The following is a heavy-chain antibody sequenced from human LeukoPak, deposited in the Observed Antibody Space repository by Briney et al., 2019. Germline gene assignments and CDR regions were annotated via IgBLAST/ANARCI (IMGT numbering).Heavy chain of an antibody. J-gene: IGHJ4*02. CDR3: ARSSAWSPFDY. CDR1: GGSVSSDGYY. CDR2: NSFSGNT. Sequence: SETLSLTCSVSGGSVSSDGYYWSWIRQPPRKGLEWIGFNSFSGNTNYNPSLKSRVTISRDTSENQFSLKLRSVTATDTAVYYCARSSAWSPFDYWGQGTLVTVS. V-gene: IGHV4-61*08. D-gene: IGHD6-19*01.